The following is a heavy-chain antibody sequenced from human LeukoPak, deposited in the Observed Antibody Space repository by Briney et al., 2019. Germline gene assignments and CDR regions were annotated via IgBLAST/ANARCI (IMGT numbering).Heavy chain of an antibody. J-gene: IGHJ4*02. CDR2: IHFSGST. CDR1: GGSISSYY. CDR3: ARDLRYSDYDLGDRFDY. V-gene: IGHV4-59*01. D-gene: IGHD5-12*01. Sequence: SETLSLTCTVSGGSISSYYWTWIRQPPGKGLEWIGYIHFSGSTNYNPSPKSRVTISVDTSKNQFSLNLSSVTAADTAVYYCARDLRYSDYDLGDRFDYWGQGTLVTVSS.